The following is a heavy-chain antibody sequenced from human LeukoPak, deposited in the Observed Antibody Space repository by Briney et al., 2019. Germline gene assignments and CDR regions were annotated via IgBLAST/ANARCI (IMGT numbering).Heavy chain of an antibody. CDR1: GGSISSYY. Sequence: PSETLSLTCTVSGGSISSYYWSWIRQPAGKGLEWIGRIYTSGSTNYNPSLKSRVTMSVDTSKNPFSLKLSSVTAADTAVYYCARDKGRSSWSNYYYYYGMDVWGQGTTVTVSS. CDR3: ARDKGRSSWSNYYYYYGMDV. CDR2: IYTSGST. V-gene: IGHV4-4*07. D-gene: IGHD6-13*01. J-gene: IGHJ6*02.